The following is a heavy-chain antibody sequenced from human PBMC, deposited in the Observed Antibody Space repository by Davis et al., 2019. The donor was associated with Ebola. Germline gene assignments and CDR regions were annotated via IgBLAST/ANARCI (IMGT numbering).Heavy chain of an antibody. Sequence: SVKVSCKASGGTFSSYAISWVRQAPGQGLEWMGGIIPIFGTANYAQKFQGRVTITADESTSTAHMELSSLRYEDTAVYYCAREWLEAFDYWGQGTLVTVSS. CDR3: AREWLEAFDY. J-gene: IGHJ4*02. CDR1: GGTFSSYA. CDR2: IIPIFGTA. D-gene: IGHD3-22*01. V-gene: IGHV1-69*13.